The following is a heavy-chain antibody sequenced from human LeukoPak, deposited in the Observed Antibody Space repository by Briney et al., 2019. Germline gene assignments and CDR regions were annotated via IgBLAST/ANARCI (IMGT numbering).Heavy chain of an antibody. V-gene: IGHV1-69*04. CDR2: IIPICGIA. CDR1: VGTFSSYT. J-gene: IGHJ3*02. Sequence: SVKVSCKSSVGTFSSYTISWVRQAPGQGLEWMVRIIPICGIANYAQNFQGRVTITADKSTRTDYMELSSLRSEDTAVYYCARDRYGVPAAMTSRAFDIWGQGTMVTVSS. CDR3: ARDRYGVPAAMTSRAFDI. D-gene: IGHD2-2*01.